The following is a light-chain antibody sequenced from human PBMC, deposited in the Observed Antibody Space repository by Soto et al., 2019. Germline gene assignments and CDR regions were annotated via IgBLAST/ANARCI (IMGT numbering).Light chain of an antibody. CDR3: QQLNSYPPWT. CDR2: AAS. V-gene: IGKV1-17*01. J-gene: IGKJ1*01. Sequence: DIQMTQSPSSLSASVGDRVTITCRASQSILTYLNWFQQKPGKAPKLLMYAASSLQGGVPSRFSGSGSGTEFTLTISSLQPEDFATYYCQQLNSYPPWTFGQGTKVDIK. CDR1: QSILTY.